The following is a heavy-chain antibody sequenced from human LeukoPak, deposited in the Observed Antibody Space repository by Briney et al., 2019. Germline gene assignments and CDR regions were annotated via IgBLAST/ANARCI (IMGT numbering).Heavy chain of an antibody. CDR2: INHSGST. J-gene: IGHJ5*02. V-gene: IGHV4-34*01. Sequence: SETLSLTCAVYGGSFSGYYWSWIRQPPGKGLEWIGEINHSGSTNYNPSLKSRVTISVDTSKNQFSLKLSSVTAADTAVYYCARGVEDYGDHESQRGSNWFDPWGQGTLVTVSS. CDR1: GGSFSGYY. D-gene: IGHD4-17*01. CDR3: ARGVEDYGDHESQRGSNWFDP.